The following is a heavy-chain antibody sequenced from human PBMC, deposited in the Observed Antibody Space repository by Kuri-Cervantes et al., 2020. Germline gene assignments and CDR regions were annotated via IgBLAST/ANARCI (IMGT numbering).Heavy chain of an antibody. CDR2: IYYSGTT. CDR1: GGSISSSTYY. CDR3: ARKLGGAFDI. V-gene: IGHV4-39*07. Sequence: SETLSLTCTVSGGSISSSTYYWGWIRQPPGKGLEWIGSIYYSGTTYYNPSLKSRVTISVDTSNNQFSLQLNSVTPEDTAVYYCARKLGGAFDIWGQGTTVTVSS. D-gene: IGHD3-16*01. J-gene: IGHJ3*02.